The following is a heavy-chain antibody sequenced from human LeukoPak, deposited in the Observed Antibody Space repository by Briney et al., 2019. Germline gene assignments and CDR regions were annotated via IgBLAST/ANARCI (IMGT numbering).Heavy chain of an antibody. CDR3: ARVAYYYDSSGYYPDY. CDR1: GYSFTSYW. D-gene: IGHD3-22*01. Sequence: GESLKISCKGSGYSFTSYWIGWVRQMPGKGLEWMGIIYPGDSDTRYSPSFQGQVTISADKSISTAYLQWSSLKASDTAMYYCARVAYYYDSSGYYPDYWGQGTLVTVSS. CDR2: IYPGDSDT. V-gene: IGHV5-51*01. J-gene: IGHJ4*02.